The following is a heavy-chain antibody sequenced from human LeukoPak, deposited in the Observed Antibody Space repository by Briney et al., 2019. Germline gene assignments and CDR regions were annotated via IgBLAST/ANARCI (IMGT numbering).Heavy chain of an antibody. V-gene: IGHV4-31*03. CDR3: ARDEAGAIAAAGTSWFDP. J-gene: IGHJ5*02. Sequence: SETLSLTCTVSGGSISSGGYYWSWIRQHPGKGLEGIGYIYYSGSTYYNPSLKRRVTISVDTSKNQFSLKLSSVTAADTAVYYCARDEAGAIAAAGTSWFDPWGQGTLVTVSS. CDR1: GGSISSGGYY. D-gene: IGHD6-13*01. CDR2: IYYSGST.